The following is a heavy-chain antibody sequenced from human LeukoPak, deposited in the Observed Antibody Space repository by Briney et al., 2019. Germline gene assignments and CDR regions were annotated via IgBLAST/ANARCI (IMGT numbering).Heavy chain of an antibody. CDR2: INPDSGFT. J-gene: IGHJ4*02. CDR3: AREMISGYYIGREPYFDY. D-gene: IGHD3-22*01. V-gene: IGHV1-2*02. Sequence: ATVKVSCKASGYTFIDDYMHWVRQAPGQGLEWMGWINPDSGFTNYAQKFQGRVIMTRDTSISTAYMEVRRLRYDDTAMYYCAREMISGYYIGREPYFDYWGQGTLVTVSS. CDR1: GYTFIDDY.